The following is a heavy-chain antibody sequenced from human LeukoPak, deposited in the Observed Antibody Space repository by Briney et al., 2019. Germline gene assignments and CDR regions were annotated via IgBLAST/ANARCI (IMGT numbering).Heavy chain of an antibody. CDR1: GFTFSIYA. D-gene: IGHD6-13*01. J-gene: IGHJ4*02. CDR3: AKDYSGSWYYFDY. CDR2: ISSGGRA. V-gene: IGHV3-23*01. Sequence: GGSLRLSCAASGFTFSIYAMTWVRHTPGKGLEWVSTISSGGRAYYADSVKGRFTISRDNSKNTLYLHMNSLRAEDTALYYCAKDYSGSWYYFDYWGQGTLVTVSS.